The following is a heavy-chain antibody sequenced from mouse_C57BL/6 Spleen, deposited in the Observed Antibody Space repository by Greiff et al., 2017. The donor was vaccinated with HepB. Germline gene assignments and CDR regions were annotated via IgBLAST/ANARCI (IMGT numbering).Heavy chain of an antibody. CDR1: GYTFTGYW. CDR3: ARRGYYDYEGPFAY. CDR2: ILPGSGST. V-gene: IGHV1-9*01. Sequence: QVQLQQSGAELMKPGASVKLSCKATGYTFTGYWIEWVKQRPGHGLEWIGEILPGSGSTNYNEKFKGKATFTADTSSNTAYMQLSSLTTEDSAIYYYARRGYYDYEGPFAYWGQRTLVTVSA. J-gene: IGHJ3*01. D-gene: IGHD2-4*01.